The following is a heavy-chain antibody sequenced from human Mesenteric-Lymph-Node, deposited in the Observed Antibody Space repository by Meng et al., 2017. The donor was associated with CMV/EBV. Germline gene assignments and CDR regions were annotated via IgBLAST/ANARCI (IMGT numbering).Heavy chain of an antibody. CDR2: ISYDGSNK. Sequence: LSLTCAASGFTFSSYAMHWVRQAPGKGLEWVAVISYDGSNKYYADSVKGRFTISRDNSKNTLYLQMNSLRAEDTAVYYCAREGTGYSSGWYENFDYWGQGTLVTVSS. J-gene: IGHJ4*02. D-gene: IGHD6-19*01. CDR1: GFTFSSYA. V-gene: IGHV3-30*04. CDR3: AREGTGYSSGWYENFDY.